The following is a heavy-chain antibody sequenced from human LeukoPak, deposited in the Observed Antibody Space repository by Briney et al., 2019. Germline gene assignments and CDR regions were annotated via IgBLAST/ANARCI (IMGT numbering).Heavy chain of an antibody. CDR1: GGSISSYY. CDR2: IYTSGST. J-gene: IGHJ4*02. V-gene: IGHV4-4*07. Sequence: PSETLSLTCTVSGGSISSYYWSWIRQPAGKGLEWIGRIYTSGSTNYNPSLKSRVTMSVDTSKNQFSLKLSSVTAADTAVYYCARAYYDSSGYYEHFDYWGQGTLVTVSS. D-gene: IGHD3-22*01. CDR3: ARAYYDSSGYYEHFDY.